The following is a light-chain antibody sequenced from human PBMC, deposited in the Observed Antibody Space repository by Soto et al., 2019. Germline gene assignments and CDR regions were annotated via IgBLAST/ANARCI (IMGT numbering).Light chain of an antibody. CDR3: SSYSNTATLVV. J-gene: IGLJ2*01. CDR2: EVN. Sequence: QSALTQPASVSGSPGQSITISCTGTSSDVGGYNFVSWYQQYPGKAPKLMIYEVNNRPSEVSSRFSGSKYANTASLTTSGLQAEDEADYYCSSYSNTATLVVFGGGTKLTVL. CDR1: SSDVGGYNF. V-gene: IGLV2-14*01.